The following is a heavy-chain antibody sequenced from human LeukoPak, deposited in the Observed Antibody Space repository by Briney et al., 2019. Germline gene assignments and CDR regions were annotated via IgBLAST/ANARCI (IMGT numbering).Heavy chain of an antibody. D-gene: IGHD4-17*01. J-gene: IGHJ3*02. CDR3: ARGRKHGVDAFDI. CDR1: GGTFSSYT. V-gene: IGHV1-8*03. CDR2: MNPNSGNT. Sequence: ASVKVSCKASGGTFSSYTISWVRQAPGQGLEWMGWMNPNSGNTGYAQKFQGRVTITRNTSISTAYMELSSLRSEDTAVYYCARGRKHGVDAFDIWGQGTMVTVSS.